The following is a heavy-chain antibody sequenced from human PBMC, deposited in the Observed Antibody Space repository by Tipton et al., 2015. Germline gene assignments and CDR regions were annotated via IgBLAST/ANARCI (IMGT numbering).Heavy chain of an antibody. J-gene: IGHJ5*02. CDR3: AGAQGYNGRSLDP. CDR2: VQYRGRT. CDR1: RDAINKSH. Sequence: TLSLTCAVSRDAINKSHFPLISRLSLIYLQSIEYVQYRGRTNYNPSLESRVSMSVDTSKTQFSLEMRSVTATDTAVYYCAGAQGYNGRSLDPWGAGSLVAVSS. D-gene: IGHD1-14*01. V-gene: IGHV4-59*01.